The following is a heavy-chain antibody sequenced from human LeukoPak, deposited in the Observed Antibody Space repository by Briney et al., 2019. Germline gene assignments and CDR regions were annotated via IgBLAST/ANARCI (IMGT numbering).Heavy chain of an antibody. CDR1: GFTFTSSA. D-gene: IGHD6-25*01. CDR2: IVVGSGNT. V-gene: IGHV1-58*02. CDR3: AADGPSGYYYMDV. J-gene: IGHJ6*03. Sequence: SVRVSCKASGFTFTSSAMQWVRQARGQRLEWIGWIVVGSGNTNYAQKFQERVTITRDMSTSTAYMELSSLRSEDTAVYYSAADGPSGYYYMDVWGKGTTVTVSS.